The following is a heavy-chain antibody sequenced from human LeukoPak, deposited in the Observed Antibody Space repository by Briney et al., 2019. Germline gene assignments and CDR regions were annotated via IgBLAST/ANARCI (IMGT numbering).Heavy chain of an antibody. CDR2: MSPNSGNT. Sequence: GASVKVSCKASGYTFTSYDINWVRQATGQGLEWMGWMSPNSGNTGYAQKFQGRVTMTRNTSISTAYMELSSLRSEDTAVYYCARGRSSGWYRHFDYWGQGTLVTVSS. CDR1: GYTFTSYD. J-gene: IGHJ4*02. D-gene: IGHD6-19*01. CDR3: ARGRSSGWYRHFDY. V-gene: IGHV1-8*01.